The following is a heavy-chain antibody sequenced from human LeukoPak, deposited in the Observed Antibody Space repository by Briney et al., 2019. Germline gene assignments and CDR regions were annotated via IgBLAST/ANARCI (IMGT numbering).Heavy chain of an antibody. CDR3: AGLSSSDYFDY. CDR2: IYYSGST. J-gene: IGHJ4*02. D-gene: IGHD6-6*01. Sequence: SETLSLTCTVSGGSISSYYWSWIRQPPGKGLEWIGYIYYSGSTNYNPSLKSRVTISVDTSKNQFSLRLSSVTAADTAVYYCAGLSSSDYFDYWGQGTLVTVSS. CDR1: GGSISSYY. V-gene: IGHV4-59*01.